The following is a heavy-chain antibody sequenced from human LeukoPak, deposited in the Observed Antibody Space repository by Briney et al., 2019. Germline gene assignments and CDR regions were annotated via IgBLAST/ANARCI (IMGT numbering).Heavy chain of an antibody. CDR3: ARDTGRAFDI. CDR1: GFTFSSYW. V-gene: IGHV3-74*01. D-gene: IGHD4-17*01. Sequence: GGSLRLSCAASGFTFSSYWMHWVRQAPGKGLVWVSGVKSGASSTYYADSVKGRFTISRDNAKNTLSLQMNSLRAEDTAVYYCARDTGRAFDIWGQGTMVTVSS. J-gene: IGHJ3*02. CDR2: VKSGASST.